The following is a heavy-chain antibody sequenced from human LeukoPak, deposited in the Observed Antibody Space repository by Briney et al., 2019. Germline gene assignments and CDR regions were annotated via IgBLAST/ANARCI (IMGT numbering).Heavy chain of an antibody. CDR2: INHSGST. CDR1: GGSFSGYY. V-gene: IGHV4-34*01. J-gene: IGHJ5*02. CDR3: ASHRPGYCSSTSCPARWFDP. D-gene: IGHD2-2*01. Sequence: SETLSLTCAVYGGSFSGYYWSWIRQPPGKGLEWIGEINHSGSTNYNPSLKSRVTISVDTSKNQFSLKLSSVTAADTAVYYCASHRPGYCSSTSCPARWFDPWGQGTLVTVSS.